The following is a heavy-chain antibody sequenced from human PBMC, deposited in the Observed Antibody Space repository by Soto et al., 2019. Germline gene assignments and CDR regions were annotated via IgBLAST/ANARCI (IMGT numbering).Heavy chain of an antibody. J-gene: IGHJ6*02. Sequence: GESLKISCNGSGFSFHTYWIAWVRQMPGKGLEWTGIIYPGDSETRYSPAFQGQVTMSADKSITTAYLQWGSLRASDTAMYYCVRQGMDVWGQGTTVTVSS. CDR3: VRQGMDV. CDR2: IYPGDSET. V-gene: IGHV5-51*01. CDR1: GFSFHTYW.